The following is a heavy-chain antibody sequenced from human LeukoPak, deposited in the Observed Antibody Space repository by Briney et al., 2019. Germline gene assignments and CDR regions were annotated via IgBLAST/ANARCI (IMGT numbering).Heavy chain of an antibody. V-gene: IGHV4-34*01. CDR1: GGSFSGYY. J-gene: IGHJ4*02. CDR3: ARHTYYYDSSGYYYSYYFDY. D-gene: IGHD3-22*01. CDR2: INHSGCT. Sequence: SETLSLTCAVYGGSFSGYYWSWIRQPPGKGLEWIGEINHSGCTNYNPSLKSRVTISVDTSKTQFSLKLSSVTAADTAVYYCARHTYYYDSSGYYYSYYFDYWGQGTLVTVSS.